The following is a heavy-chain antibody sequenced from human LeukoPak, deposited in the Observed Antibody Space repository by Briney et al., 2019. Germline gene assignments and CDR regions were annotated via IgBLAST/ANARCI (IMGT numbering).Heavy chain of an antibody. Sequence: PGRPLRLSCAASGFTFDDYAMHWVRQAPGKGLEWVSGISWNSGSIGYADSVKGRFTISRDNAKNSLYLQMNSLRAEDMALYYCAKDKGAVAGYYMDVWGKGTTVTVSS. V-gene: IGHV3-9*03. D-gene: IGHD6-19*01. CDR1: GFTFDDYA. J-gene: IGHJ6*03. CDR3: AKDKGAVAGYYMDV. CDR2: ISWNSGSI.